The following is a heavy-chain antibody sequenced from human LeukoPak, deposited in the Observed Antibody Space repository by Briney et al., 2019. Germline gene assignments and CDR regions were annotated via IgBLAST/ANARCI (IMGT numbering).Heavy chain of an antibody. D-gene: IGHD3-3*01. CDR3: ARDRPYYDFWSGPDAFDI. CDR2: ISGSGIGT. V-gene: IGHV3-23*01. J-gene: IGHJ3*02. Sequence: PGGSLRLSCAASGFTFSSYAMSWVRQAPGKGLEWVSAISGSGIGTYYAGSVKGRFTISRDNSKNTLYLQMNSLRAEDTAVYYCARDRPYYDFWSGPDAFDIWGQGTMVTVSS. CDR1: GFTFSSYA.